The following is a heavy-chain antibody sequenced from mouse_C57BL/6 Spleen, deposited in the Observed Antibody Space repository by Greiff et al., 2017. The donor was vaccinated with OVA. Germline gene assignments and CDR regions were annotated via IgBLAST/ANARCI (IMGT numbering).Heavy chain of an antibody. Sequence: VQLQQSGAELVRPGTSVKVSCKASGYAFTNYLIEWVKQRPGQGLEWIGVINPGSGGTNYNEKFKGKATLTADKSSSTAYMQLSSLTSEDSAVYFCAREDYYGSSYGDYFDYWGQGTTLTVSS. CDR3: AREDYYGSSYGDYFDY. CDR2: INPGSGGT. CDR1: GYAFTNYL. J-gene: IGHJ2*01. D-gene: IGHD1-1*01. V-gene: IGHV1-54*01.